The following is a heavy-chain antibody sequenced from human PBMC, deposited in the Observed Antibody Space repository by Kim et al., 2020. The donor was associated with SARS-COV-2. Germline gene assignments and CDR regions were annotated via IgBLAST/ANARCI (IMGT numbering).Heavy chain of an antibody. V-gene: IGHV3-48*01. CDR2: I. D-gene: IGHD2-15*01. CDR3: ARGATRNWFDP. J-gene: IGHJ5*02. Sequence: IYYADSVKGRFTISRDNAKNSLYLQMNSLRAEDTAVYYCARGATRNWFDPWGQGTLVTVSS.